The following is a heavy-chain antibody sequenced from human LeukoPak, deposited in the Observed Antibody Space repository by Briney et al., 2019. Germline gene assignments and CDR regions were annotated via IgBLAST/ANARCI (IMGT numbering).Heavy chain of an antibody. V-gene: IGHV1-69*13. CDR3: ARRFYCSSTSCSNWFDP. J-gene: IGHJ5*02. D-gene: IGHD2-2*01. CDR2: IIPIFGTA. Sequence: SVKVSCKASVYIFTSYYMHWVRQAPGQGLEWMGGIIPIFGTANYAQKFQGRVTITADESTSTAYMELSSLRSEDTAVYYCARRFYCSSTSCSNWFDPWGQGTLVTVSS. CDR1: VYIFTSYY.